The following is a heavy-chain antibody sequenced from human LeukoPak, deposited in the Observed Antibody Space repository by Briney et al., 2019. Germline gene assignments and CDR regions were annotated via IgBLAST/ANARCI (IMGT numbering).Heavy chain of an antibody. D-gene: IGHD6-13*01. V-gene: IGHV3-30*02. Sequence: GGSLRLSCAASGFTFSSYGMHWVRQALGKGLEWVAFIRYDGSNKYYADSVKGRFTISRDNSKNTLYLQMNSLRAEDTAVYYCAREAAAGPEGAFDIWGQGTMVTVSS. CDR1: GFTFSSYG. CDR3: AREAAAGPEGAFDI. J-gene: IGHJ3*02. CDR2: IRYDGSNK.